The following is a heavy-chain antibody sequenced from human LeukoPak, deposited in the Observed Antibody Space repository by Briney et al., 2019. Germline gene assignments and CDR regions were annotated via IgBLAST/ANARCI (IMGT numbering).Heavy chain of an antibody. Sequence: GASVKVSCKASGGTFSSYAISWVRQAPGQGLEWMGGIIPIFGTANYAQKFQGRVTITADESTSTAYMELSSLRSEDTAVYCCALLARIWGGWFDPWGQGTLVTVSS. CDR1: GGTFSSYA. CDR3: ALLARIWGGWFDP. D-gene: IGHD2-15*01. CDR2: IIPIFGTA. V-gene: IGHV1-69*13. J-gene: IGHJ5*02.